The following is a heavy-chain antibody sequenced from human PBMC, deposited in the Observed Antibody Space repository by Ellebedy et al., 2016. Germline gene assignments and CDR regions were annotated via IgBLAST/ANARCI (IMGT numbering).Heavy chain of an antibody. CDR2: ISGSGGHT. CDR3: AKNLGYSSAGMDV. J-gene: IGHJ6*02. Sequence: GESLKISXAASGFTFSSYAMTWVRQAPGNGLEWVSAISGSGGHTYYADSVKGRVTISRDNSKNTLYLQMNSLRVDDTAVYYCAKNLGYSSAGMDVWGQGTTVTVSS. V-gene: IGHV3-23*01. CDR1: GFTFSSYA. D-gene: IGHD6-19*01.